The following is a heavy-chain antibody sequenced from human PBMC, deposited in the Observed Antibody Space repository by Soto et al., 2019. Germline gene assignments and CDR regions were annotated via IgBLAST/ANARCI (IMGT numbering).Heavy chain of an antibody. V-gene: IGHV4-61*01. CDR1: GCSVSSGSYY. Sequence: SETLSLTCTVSGCSVSSGSYYWSWILQPPGKGLEWIGYIYYSGSTNYNPSLKSRVTISVDTSKNQFSLKLSSVTAADTAVYYGARGSGPNDALASRAQRTTVPVSS. D-gene: IGHD2-15*01. CDR2: IYYSGST. CDR3: ARGSGPNDALAS. J-gene: IGHJ3*02.